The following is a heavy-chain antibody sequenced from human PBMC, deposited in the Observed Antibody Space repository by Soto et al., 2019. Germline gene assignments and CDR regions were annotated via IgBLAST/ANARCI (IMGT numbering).Heavy chain of an antibody. CDR1: GGSISSGGYS. D-gene: IGHD3-16*01. Sequence: QLQLQESGSGLVKPSQTLSLTCAVSGGSISSGGYSWSWIRQPPGKGLEWIGYIYHSGSTYYNPSPKGRVTISVERSKNQFSLKLSSVTAAGTAVYYCARGGGNTFDYWGQGTLVTVSS. J-gene: IGHJ4*02. V-gene: IGHV4-30-2*01. CDR3: ARGGGNTFDY. CDR2: IYHSGST.